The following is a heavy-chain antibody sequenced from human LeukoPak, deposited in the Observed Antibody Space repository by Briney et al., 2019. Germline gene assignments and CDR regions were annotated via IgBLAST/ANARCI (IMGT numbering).Heavy chain of an antibody. V-gene: IGHV3-23*01. Sequence: GGSLRLSCAASGFTFSSYAMSWVRQAPGKGLEWVSFISGSGGSTYYADSVKGRFTISRDNSKNTLYLQMNSLRAEDTAVYYCARNLVGTREYYFDYWGQGTLVTVSS. CDR2: ISGSGGST. CDR1: GFTFSSYA. D-gene: IGHD1-26*01. CDR3: ARNLVGTREYYFDY. J-gene: IGHJ4*02.